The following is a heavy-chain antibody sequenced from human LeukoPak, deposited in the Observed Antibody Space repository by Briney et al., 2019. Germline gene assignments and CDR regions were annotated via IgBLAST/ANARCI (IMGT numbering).Heavy chain of an antibody. CDR1: DDPINSGVYY. CDR3: ARAKKRSGRSRNFYLDV. J-gene: IGHJ6*03. Sequence: SETLYLTCTVSDDPINSGVYYWNWIRQPAGKGLEWIGHIYTSGTTTNSNPSLKSRVAISLDTSKNHFSLKLSSVTAADTAVYYCARAKKRSGRSRNFYLDVWGKGTTVTVSS. CDR2: IYTSGTTT. V-gene: IGHV4-61*09. D-gene: IGHD1-26*01.